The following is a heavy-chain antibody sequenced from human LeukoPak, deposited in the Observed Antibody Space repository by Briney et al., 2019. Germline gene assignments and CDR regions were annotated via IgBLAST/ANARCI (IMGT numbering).Heavy chain of an antibody. CDR1: GFTFDD. V-gene: IGHV3-30*18. Sequence: PGGALRLSCAASGFTFDDFDDYGMHWVRQAPGKGLEWVAVISYDGSNKYYADSVKGRFTISRDNSKNTLYLQMNSLRAEDTAVYYCAKDKKGVPVAGLDYWGQGTLVTVSS. D-gene: IGHD6-19*01. CDR3: AKDKKGVPVAGLDY. J-gene: IGHJ4*02. CDR2: ISYDGSNK.